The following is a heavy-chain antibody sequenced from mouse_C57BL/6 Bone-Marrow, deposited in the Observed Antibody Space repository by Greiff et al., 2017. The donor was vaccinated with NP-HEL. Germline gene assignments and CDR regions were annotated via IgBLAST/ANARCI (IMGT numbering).Heavy chain of an antibody. V-gene: IGHV1-61*01. Sequence: QVQLQQPGAELVRPGSSVKLSCKASGYTFTSYWMDWVKQRPGQGLEWIGNIYPSDSETHYNQKFKDKATLTVDKSSSTAYMQLSSLTSEDSAVYYCARWVYDFEFAYWGQGTLVTVSA. CDR2: IYPSDSET. D-gene: IGHD2-4*01. CDR3: ARWVYDFEFAY. J-gene: IGHJ3*01. CDR1: GYTFTSYW.